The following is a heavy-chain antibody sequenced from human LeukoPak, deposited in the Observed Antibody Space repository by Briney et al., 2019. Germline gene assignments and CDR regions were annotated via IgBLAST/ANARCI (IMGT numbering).Heavy chain of an antibody. J-gene: IGHJ4*02. CDR1: GYTFTSYD. Sequence: ASVKLSCNASGYTFTSYDINWVRQATGQGLEWMGWMNPNSSNTGYAQKFQGRVTMTRNTSISTAYMELSSLRSEDTAVYYCAQWSELDTAMVFWGQGTLVTVSS. CDR3: AQWSELDTAMVF. V-gene: IGHV1-8*01. D-gene: IGHD5-18*01. CDR2: MNPNSSNT.